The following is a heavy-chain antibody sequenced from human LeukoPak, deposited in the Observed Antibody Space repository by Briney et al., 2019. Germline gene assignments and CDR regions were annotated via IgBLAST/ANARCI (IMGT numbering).Heavy chain of an antibody. CDR3: ARDGYSDCSGGSCYFEY. CDR1: GFTFSSYA. J-gene: IGHJ4*02. CDR2: IPYDGSNK. Sequence: PGGSLRLSCAASGFTFSSYAMHWVRQAPGKGLEWVAVIPYDGSNKYYADSVKGRFTISRDNSKNTLYLQMNSLRAEDTAVYYCARDGYSDCSGGSCYFEYWGQGTLVTVSS. V-gene: IGHV3-30*04. D-gene: IGHD2-15*01.